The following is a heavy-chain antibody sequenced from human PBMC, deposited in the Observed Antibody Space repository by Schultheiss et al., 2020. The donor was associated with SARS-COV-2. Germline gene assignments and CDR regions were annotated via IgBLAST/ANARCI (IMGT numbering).Heavy chain of an antibody. D-gene: IGHD5-18*01. V-gene: IGHV4-59*02. Sequence: SETLSLTCTVSGVSVSTYCWNWIRQLPGKGLEWIGFIHDSGSTNYNPSLKSRVTISVDTSKNQFSLKLSSVTAADTAIYYCAGSGYRYGARWWGQGALVTVSS. CDR1: GVSVSTYC. CDR2: IHDSGST. CDR3: AGSGYRYGARW. J-gene: IGHJ4*02.